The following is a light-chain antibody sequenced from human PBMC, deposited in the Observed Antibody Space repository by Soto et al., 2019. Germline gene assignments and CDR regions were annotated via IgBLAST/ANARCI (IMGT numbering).Light chain of an antibody. CDR2: WAS. Sequence: DIVMTQSPDSLAVSLGERATINCKSSQSVLYTPNNKNYLAWYQQKSGQPPKLLIYWASTRESGVPDRFSGSGSGTDFTLTISSLQAEDVAVYYCQQYYNTPYTFGQGTKLEIK. CDR3: QQYYNTPYT. J-gene: IGKJ2*01. V-gene: IGKV4-1*01. CDR1: QSVLYTPNNKNY.